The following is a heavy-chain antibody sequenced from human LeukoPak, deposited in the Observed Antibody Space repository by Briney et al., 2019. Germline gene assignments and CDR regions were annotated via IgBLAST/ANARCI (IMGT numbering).Heavy chain of an antibody. CDR2: IYPSGIT. CDR1: GASISSYY. CDR3: ARHGISPLMDV. V-gene: IGHV4-4*07. J-gene: IGHJ6*02. Sequence: SETLSLTCIASGASISSYYWTWIRQPPGKGLEWIGRIYPSGITTYNPSLKSRVTMSVDTSKNQFSLKLSSVTAAHTAVYYCARHGISPLMDVWGQGTTVTVSS.